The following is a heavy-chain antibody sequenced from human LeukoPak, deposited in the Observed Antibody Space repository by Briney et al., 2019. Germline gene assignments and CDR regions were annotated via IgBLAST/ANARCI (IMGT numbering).Heavy chain of an antibody. CDR1: GFTFSSYA. V-gene: IGHV3-30*04. CDR3: ARVDSSSWYLGY. Sequence: GSLRLSCAASGFTFSSYAMHWVRQAPGKGLEWVAVISYDGSNKYYADSVKGRFTISRDNSKNTLYLQMSSLRAEDTAVYYCARVDSSSWYLGYWGQGTLVTVSS. D-gene: IGHD6-13*01. CDR2: ISYDGSNK. J-gene: IGHJ4*02.